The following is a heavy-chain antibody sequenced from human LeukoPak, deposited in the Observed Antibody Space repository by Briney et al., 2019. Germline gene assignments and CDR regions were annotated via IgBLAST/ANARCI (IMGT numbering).Heavy chain of an antibody. CDR2: ST. V-gene: IGHV3-23*01. CDR3: AREGPRPPYYYYYMDV. Sequence: STYYADSVKGRFTISRDNSKNTLYLQMNSLRAEDTAVYYCAREGPRPPYYYYYMDVWGKGTTVTISS. J-gene: IGHJ6*03.